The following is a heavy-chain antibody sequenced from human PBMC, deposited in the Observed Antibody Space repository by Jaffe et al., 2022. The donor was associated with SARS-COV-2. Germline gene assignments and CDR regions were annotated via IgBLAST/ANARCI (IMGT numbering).Heavy chain of an antibody. CDR2: IYYNGRT. Sequence: QVHLQESGPGLVRPSETLSLTCTVSGGSISPYYWTWIRQPPGKGLEWLGYIYYNGRTNYNPSLKSRVTISVDTSKNQFSLKLRSLTAADTAVYYCARVGSIIWYWFDPWGQGTLVTVSS. J-gene: IGHJ5*02. D-gene: IGHD6-13*01. CDR3: ARVGSIIWYWFDP. CDR1: GGSISPYY. V-gene: IGHV4-59*01.